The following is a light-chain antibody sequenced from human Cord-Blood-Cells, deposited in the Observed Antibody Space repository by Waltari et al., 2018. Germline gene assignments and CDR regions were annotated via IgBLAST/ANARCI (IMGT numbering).Light chain of an antibody. CDR3: CSYAGSYTFVV. CDR2: DVS. CDR1: SSDVGGYNY. J-gene: IGLJ2*01. Sequence: QSALTQPRSVSGSPGQSVTISCTGTSSDVGGYNYVPWYQQHPGKAPKLMIYDVSKRPSGVPDRFSGSKSGNTDSLTISGLQAEDEADYYRCSYAGSYTFVVFGGGTKLTVL. V-gene: IGLV2-11*01.